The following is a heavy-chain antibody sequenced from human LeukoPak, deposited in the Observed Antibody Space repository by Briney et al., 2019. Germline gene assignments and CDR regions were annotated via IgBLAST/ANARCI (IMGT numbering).Heavy chain of an antibody. CDR1: GFTFSNYD. D-gene: IGHD2-15*01. V-gene: IGHV3-13*01. J-gene: IGHJ4*02. CDR3: AKAPDCRTSRCLSRGDYYLDS. CDR2: IGVSGDT. Sequence: GGSLRLSCAASGFTFSNYDMVWVRQVTGRGLEWVSGIGVSGDTYYSDSVKGRFTVSREGARNSLYLQMNDLRVGDTARYYCAKAPDCRTSRCLSRGDYYLDSWGQGTQVTVSS.